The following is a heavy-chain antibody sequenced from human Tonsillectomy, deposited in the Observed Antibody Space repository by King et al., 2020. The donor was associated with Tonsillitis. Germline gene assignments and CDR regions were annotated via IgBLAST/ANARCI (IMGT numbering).Heavy chain of an antibody. J-gene: IGHJ4*02. CDR3: AREAYGDYYFDY. V-gene: IGHV3-30*04. CDR2: TSYNEINK. Sequence: VQLVESGGGVVQPGGSLRLSCAASGLTFSSNAMHWVRQAPGKGLEWVAITSYNEINKYYADSVKGRFTISRDNSKNTLYLQINSLRTEDTAVYYCAREAYGDYYFDYWGQGTLVTVSS. CDR1: GLTFSSNA. D-gene: IGHD4-17*01.